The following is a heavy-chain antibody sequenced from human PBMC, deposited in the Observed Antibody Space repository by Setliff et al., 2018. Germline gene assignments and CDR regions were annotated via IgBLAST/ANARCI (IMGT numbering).Heavy chain of an antibody. Sequence: PGGSLRLSCATSGFTFSSYGMHWVRQAPGKGLEWVAVIWYDGSNKYYADSVKGRFTISRDNSKNTLYLQMNSLRAEDTAVYYCAKGNSNYYDSSGYLHHFDYWGQGTLVTVSS. J-gene: IGHJ4*02. CDR1: GFTFSSYG. V-gene: IGHV3-33*06. CDR2: IWYDGSNK. D-gene: IGHD3-22*01. CDR3: AKGNSNYYDSSGYLHHFDY.